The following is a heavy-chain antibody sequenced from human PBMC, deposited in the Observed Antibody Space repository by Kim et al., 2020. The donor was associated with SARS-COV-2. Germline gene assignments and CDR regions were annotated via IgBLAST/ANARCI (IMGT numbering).Heavy chain of an antibody. J-gene: IGHJ4*02. CDR3: ARIAAAGPLDY. V-gene: IGHV3-66*01. CDR2: ST. D-gene: IGHD6-13*01. Sequence: STSYEDSVKGRVTISRDITKNTGYLQMNSLRAEDTAVYYCARIAAAGPLDYWGQGTRVTVSS.